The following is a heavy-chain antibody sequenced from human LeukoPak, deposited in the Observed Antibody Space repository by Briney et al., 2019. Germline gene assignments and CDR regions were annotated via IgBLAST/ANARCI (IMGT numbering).Heavy chain of an antibody. CDR1: GGSFSGYY. CDR3: ARVAPYGSGSYPGYYYYYMDV. D-gene: IGHD3-10*01. Sequence: SETLSLTCAVYGGSFSGYYWSWIRQPPGKGLEWIGEINHSGSTNYNPSLKSRVTISVDTSKNQFSLKLSSVTAADTAVYYCARVAPYGSGSYPGYYYYYMDVWGKGTTVTVSS. CDR2: INHSGST. J-gene: IGHJ6*03. V-gene: IGHV4-34*01.